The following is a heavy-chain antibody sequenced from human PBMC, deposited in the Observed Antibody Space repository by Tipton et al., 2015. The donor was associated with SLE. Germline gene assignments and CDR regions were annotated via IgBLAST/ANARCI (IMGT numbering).Heavy chain of an antibody. J-gene: IGHJ4*02. CDR1: GFSFSSHA. V-gene: IGHV3-23*01. Sequence: GSLRLSCVASGFSFSSHAVNWARQAPGKGLEWVGAINGGGDATYYADSVKGRFTISRDNSKNTLYLQMNSLGADDTAVYYCVRVGGGNFYSFDYWGQGTLVTVSS. CDR3: VRVGGGNFYSFDY. D-gene: IGHD4-23*01. CDR2: INGGGDAT.